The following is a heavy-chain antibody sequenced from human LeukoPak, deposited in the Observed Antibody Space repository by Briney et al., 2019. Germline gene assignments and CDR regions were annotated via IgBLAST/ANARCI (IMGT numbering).Heavy chain of an antibody. V-gene: IGHV1-46*01. CDR1: GYTFTSYY. CDR2: INPSGGST. D-gene: IGHD4-11*01. J-gene: IGHJ6*03. CDR3: ARDRTVYGDYYYYMDV. Sequence: ASVKVSCKASGYTFTSYYMHWVRQAPGQGLEWMGIINPSGGSTSYAQKFQGRVTMTRDMSTSTVYMELSSLRSEDTAVYYCARDRTVYGDYYYYMDVWGKGTTVTVSS.